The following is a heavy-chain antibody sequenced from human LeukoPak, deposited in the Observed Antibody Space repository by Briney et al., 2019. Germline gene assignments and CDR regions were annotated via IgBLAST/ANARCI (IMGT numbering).Heavy chain of an antibody. CDR3: ARMYSSSWYMMDWFDP. D-gene: IGHD6-13*01. CDR1: GFTFSSYA. Sequence: GGSLRLSCAASGFTFSSYAMSWVRQAPGKGLEWVSAISGSGGSAYYADSVKGRFTISRDNAKNSLYLQMNSLRAEDTAVYYCARMYSSSWYMMDWFDPWGQGTLVTVSS. J-gene: IGHJ5*02. CDR2: ISGSGGSA. V-gene: IGHV3-23*01.